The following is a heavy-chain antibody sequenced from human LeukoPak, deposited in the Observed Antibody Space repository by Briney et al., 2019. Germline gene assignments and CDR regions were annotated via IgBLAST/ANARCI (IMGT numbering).Heavy chain of an antibody. CDR1: GYTFSNYG. J-gene: IGHJ4*02. CDR3: ARLPMRIAVAGEPDY. V-gene: IGHV1-18*01. Sequence: ASVKVSCKASGYTFSNYGIHWVRQAPGQGLEWMGWSSTNSDNANYAQKFQGRVTMTTDTSTSTAYMELSRLRSDDTAVYYCARLPMRIAVAGEPDYWGQGTLVTVSS. D-gene: IGHD6-19*01. CDR2: SSTNSDNA.